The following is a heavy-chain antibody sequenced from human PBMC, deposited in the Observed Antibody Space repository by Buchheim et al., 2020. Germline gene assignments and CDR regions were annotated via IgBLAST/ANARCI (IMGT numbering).Heavy chain of an antibody. D-gene: IGHD3-22*01. CDR2: IYWNDDK. CDR3: ARGSSVRSWDYYYDSSGYNTFDY. Sequence: QITLKESGPTLVKPTQTLTLTCTFSGFSLSTSGVGVGWIRQPPGKALEWLALIYWNDDKRYSPSLKSRLTITKDTSKNQVVLTMTNMDPVDTATYYCARGSSVRSWDYYYDSSGYNTFDYWGQGTL. J-gene: IGHJ4*02. CDR1: GFSLSTSGVG. V-gene: IGHV2-5*01.